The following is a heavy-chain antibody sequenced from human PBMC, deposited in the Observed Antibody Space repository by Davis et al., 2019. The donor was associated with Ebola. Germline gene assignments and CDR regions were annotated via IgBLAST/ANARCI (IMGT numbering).Heavy chain of an antibody. CDR2: ISFDGSKK. D-gene: IGHD3-22*01. J-gene: IGHJ3*01. V-gene: IGHV3-30-3*01. CDR1: GFTFSTYT. CDR3: AREFTMMVIFSDVFAF. Sequence: GESLKISCAASGFTFSTYTMHWVRQAPDKGLEWVAVISFDGSKKYYADSVKGRLTTSRDNSKNTLYLQMNSLRAEDTAVYYCAREFTMMVIFSDVFAFWGQGTMVTVSS.